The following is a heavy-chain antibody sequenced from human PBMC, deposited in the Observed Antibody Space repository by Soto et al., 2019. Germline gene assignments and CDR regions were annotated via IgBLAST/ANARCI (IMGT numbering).Heavy chain of an antibody. D-gene: IGHD6-13*01. CDR1: GGTFSSYA. J-gene: IGHJ5*02. V-gene: IGHV1-69*13. CDR3: ARSIAAALNGFDP. CDR2: IIPIFGTA. Sequence: ASVKVSCKASGGTFSSYAISWVRQAPGQGLEWMGGIIPIFGTANYARKFQGRVTITADESTSTAYMELSSLRSEDTAVYYCARSIAAALNGFDPWGQGTLVTVSS.